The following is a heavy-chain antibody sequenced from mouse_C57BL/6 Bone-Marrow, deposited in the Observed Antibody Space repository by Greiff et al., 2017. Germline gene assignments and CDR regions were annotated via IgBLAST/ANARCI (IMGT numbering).Heavy chain of an antibody. CDR2: INPNNGGT. CDR3: ARWLPPHWYFDV. J-gene: IGHJ1*03. CDR1: GYTFTDYN. V-gene: IGHV1-18*01. Sequence: EVQLQESGPELVKPGASVKIPCKASGYTFTDYNMDWVKQSHGKSLEWIGDINPNNGGTIYNQKFKGKATLTVDKSSSTAYMELRSLTSEDTAVYYCARWLPPHWYFDVWGTGTTVTVSS. D-gene: IGHD2-2*01.